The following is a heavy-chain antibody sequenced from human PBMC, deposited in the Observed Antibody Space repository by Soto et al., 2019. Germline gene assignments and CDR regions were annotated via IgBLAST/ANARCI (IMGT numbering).Heavy chain of an antibody. CDR2: IYSGGSK. CDR3: ARDGRIAVAGTNYYYGMDV. Sequence: GGSLRLSCAASGFTFSSYSMNWVRPAPGKGLEWGSVIYSGGSKYYADSVKGRFTISRDNSKNTLYLQMNSLRAEDTAVYYCARDGRIAVAGTNYYYGMDVWGQGTTVTVSS. J-gene: IGHJ6*02. CDR1: GFTFSSYS. V-gene: IGHV3-53*01. D-gene: IGHD6-19*01.